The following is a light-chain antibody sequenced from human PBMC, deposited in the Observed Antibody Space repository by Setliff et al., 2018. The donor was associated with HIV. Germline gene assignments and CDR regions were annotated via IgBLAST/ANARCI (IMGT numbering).Light chain of an antibody. CDR2: NVN. CDR1: SIGTYNY. CDR3: KTYRGSSPLYV. J-gene: IGLJ1*01. V-gene: IGLV2-14*03. Sequence: QSVLTQPASVSGSPGQSITISCTGTSIGTYNYVSWYQQHPGKAPKLMIYNVNERPSGISRRFSGSKSGNTASLTISGLQPEDEADYYCKTYRGSSPLYVFGTGTKVTVL.